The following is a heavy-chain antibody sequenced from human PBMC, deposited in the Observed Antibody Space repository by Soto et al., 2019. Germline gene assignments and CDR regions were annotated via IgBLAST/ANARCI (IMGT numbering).Heavy chain of an antibody. CDR3: ATSGAKSYV. D-gene: IGHD1-26*01. CDR1: GGSFSGSY. V-gene: IGHV4-34*01. CDR2: INYSGTT. Sequence: SGPPYLTFAVSGGSFSGSYWSWIRQPPGKGLEWIGEINYSGTTNYNPSLKSRVTTSVDTSKNQFSLRLSSVTAADTASDDCATSGAKSYVWGKGNLVTVSS. J-gene: IGHJ4*02.